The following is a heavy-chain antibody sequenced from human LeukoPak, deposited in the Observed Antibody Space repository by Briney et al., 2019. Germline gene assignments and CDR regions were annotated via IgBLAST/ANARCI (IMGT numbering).Heavy chain of an antibody. D-gene: IGHD3-22*01. CDR3: ARASYYYDSSGFPEWYFDY. V-gene: IGHV1-69*04. Sequence: GASVKVSCTASGGTFSSYAISWVRQAPGQGLEWMGRIIPILGIANYAQKFQGRVTITADKSTSTAYMELSSLRSEDTAVYYCARASYYYDSSGFPEWYFDYWGQGTLVTVSS. J-gene: IGHJ4*02. CDR1: GGTFSSYA. CDR2: IIPILGIA.